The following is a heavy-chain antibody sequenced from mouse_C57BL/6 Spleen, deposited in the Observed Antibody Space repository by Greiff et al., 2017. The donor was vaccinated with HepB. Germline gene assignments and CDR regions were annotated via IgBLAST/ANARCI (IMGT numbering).Heavy chain of an antibody. CDR3: ASEGYYSNYEEAMDY. D-gene: IGHD2-5*01. CDR2: INHSSGYT. J-gene: IGHJ4*01. Sequence: VQLQQSGAELARPGASVKMSCKASGYTFTSYTMHWVKQRPGQGLEWIGYINHSSGYTTYNQKLKAKATLTADKSSSTAYMQLSILTSEDSAVYYCASEGYYSNYEEAMDYWGQGTSVTVSS. CDR1: GYTFTSYT. V-gene: IGHV1-4*01.